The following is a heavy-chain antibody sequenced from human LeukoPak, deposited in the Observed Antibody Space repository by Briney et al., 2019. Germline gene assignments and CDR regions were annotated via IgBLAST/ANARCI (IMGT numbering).Heavy chain of an antibody. Sequence: GGSLRLSCAASGLIVSNNYMNWVRQAPGKGLEWVSALYIGGNTYYADSVRGRFTISRDNSKNTLYLQMNSLRAEDTAVYYCARDSRLRYFDWLTQIDYWGQGTLVTVSS. CDR3: ARDSRLRYFDWLTQIDY. CDR1: GLIVSNNY. D-gene: IGHD3-9*01. V-gene: IGHV3-53*05. CDR2: LYIGGNT. J-gene: IGHJ4*02.